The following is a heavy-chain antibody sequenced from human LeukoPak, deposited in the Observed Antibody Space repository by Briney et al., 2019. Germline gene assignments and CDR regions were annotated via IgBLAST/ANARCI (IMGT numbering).Heavy chain of an antibody. CDR1: GGSISSYY. J-gene: IGHJ6*03. D-gene: IGHD2-2*01. CDR3: ARMAGDQHYYYYYMDI. V-gene: IGHV4-4*07. Sequence: SETLSLTCTVSGGSISSYYWSWIRQPAGKGLEWIGRIYTSGSTNYNPSLKSRVTMSVDTSKNQFSLKLSSVTAADTAVYYCARMAGDQHYYYYYMDIWGKGTTVTISS. CDR2: IYTSGST.